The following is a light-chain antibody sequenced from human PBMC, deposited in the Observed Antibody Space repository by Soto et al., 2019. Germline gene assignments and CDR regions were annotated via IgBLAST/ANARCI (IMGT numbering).Light chain of an antibody. J-gene: IGKJ2*01. CDR1: QSINTY. Sequence: DIQMTQSPSSLSASVGDRVTITCRASQSINTYLNWYQQKPGKAPKLLIYSASSLQSGVPSRFSGSGSGTDFTLTISSLQPEDFATYYCQQSYSTRVTFGQGTKLEIK. CDR2: SAS. CDR3: QQSYSTRVT. V-gene: IGKV1-39*01.